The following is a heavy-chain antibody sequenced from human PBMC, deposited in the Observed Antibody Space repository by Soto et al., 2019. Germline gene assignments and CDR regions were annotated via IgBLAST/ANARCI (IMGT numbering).Heavy chain of an antibody. CDR1: GGTFSSYA. CDR3: AAETIAVAAR. J-gene: IGHJ1*01. Sequence: GASVKVSCKASGGTFSSYAISWVRQAPGQGLEWMGGIIPIFGTANYAQKFQGRVTITADESTSTAYMELSSLRSEDTAVYYCAAETIAVAARWGQGTPVTVSS. V-gene: IGHV1-69*13. CDR2: IIPIFGTA. D-gene: IGHD6-19*01.